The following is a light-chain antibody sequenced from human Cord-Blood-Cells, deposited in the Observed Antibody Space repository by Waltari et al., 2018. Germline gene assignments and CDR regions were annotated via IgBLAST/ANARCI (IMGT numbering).Light chain of an antibody. Sequence: QSALTQPASVSGSPGPSIPIPCTGTTSDVGGYNYVLWYQQHPGKAPKLMIYDVSNRPSGVSNRFSGSKSGNTASLTISGLQAEDEADYYCSSYTSSSTAVFGGGTQLTVL. CDR1: TSDVGGYNY. CDR3: SSYTSSSTAV. V-gene: IGLV2-14*01. J-gene: IGLJ7*01. CDR2: DVS.